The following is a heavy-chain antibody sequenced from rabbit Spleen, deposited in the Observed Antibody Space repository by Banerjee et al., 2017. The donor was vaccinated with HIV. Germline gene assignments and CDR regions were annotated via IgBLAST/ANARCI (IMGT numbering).Heavy chain of an antibody. J-gene: IGHJ4*01. CDR3: ARDLVAVIGWNFNL. D-gene: IGHD1-1*01. CDR2: INAATGKP. V-gene: IGHV1S45*01. CDR1: GFSFSDRDV. Sequence: QEQLVESGGGLVQPEGSLTLTCKASGFSFSDRDVMCWVRQAPGKGLEWIACINAATGKPVYATWAKGRFTISRTSSTTVTLQMTSLTAADTAIYFCARDLVAVIGWNFNLWGPGTLVTVS.